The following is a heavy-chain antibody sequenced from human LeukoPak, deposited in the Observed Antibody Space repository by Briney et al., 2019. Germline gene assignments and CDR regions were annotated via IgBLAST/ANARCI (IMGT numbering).Heavy chain of an antibody. J-gene: IGHJ4*02. V-gene: IGHV4-4*07. CDR2: IYTSGST. CDR3: ARDLSRLRGSYYVLDY. D-gene: IGHD1-26*01. CDR1: GGSISSYY. Sequence: SETLSLTCTVSGGSISSYYWSWIRQPAGKGLEWIGRIYTSGSTNYNPSLKSRVTMSVDTSKNQFSLKLSSVTAADTAVYYCARDLSRLRGSYYVLDYWGQGTLVTVSS.